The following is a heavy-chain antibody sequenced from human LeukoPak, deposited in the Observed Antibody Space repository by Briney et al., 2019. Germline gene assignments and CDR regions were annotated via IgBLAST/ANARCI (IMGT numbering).Heavy chain of an antibody. Sequence: PSEILSLTCTVSGDSISGYYWSWIRQPAGKGLEWIGRIYTSGSTKYNPSFQGRVTMSLDTSKNQFSLRLSSVTAADTAIYYCAKYKFGSDYFSNWGQGTLVTVSS. CDR2: IYTSGST. D-gene: IGHD2/OR15-2a*01. J-gene: IGHJ4*02. CDR3: AKYKFGSDYFSN. CDR1: GDSISGYY. V-gene: IGHV4-4*07.